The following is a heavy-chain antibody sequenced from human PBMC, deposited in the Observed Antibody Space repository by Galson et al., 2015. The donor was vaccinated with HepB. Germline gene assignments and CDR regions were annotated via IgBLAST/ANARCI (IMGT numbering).Heavy chain of an antibody. CDR3: ARLRGGGTYYFDY. D-gene: IGHD2-15*01. J-gene: IGHJ4*02. V-gene: IGHV3-33*01. CDR1: GFTFSTYG. Sequence: SLRLSCAASGFTFSTYGMHWVRQAPGKGLEWVAVIWYDGSNKYYADSVKGRFTISRDNSENTLYVQMNSLRVEDTAVYYCARLRGGGTYYFDYWGQGTLVTDSS. CDR2: IWYDGSNK.